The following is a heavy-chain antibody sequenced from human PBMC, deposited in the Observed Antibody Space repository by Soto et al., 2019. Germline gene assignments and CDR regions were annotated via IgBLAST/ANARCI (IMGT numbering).Heavy chain of an antibody. CDR3: ARLGGSYAVPHFDY. D-gene: IGHD1-26*01. V-gene: IGHV4-59*08. CDR1: GGYINHYY. CDR2: IYYSGTT. Sequence: SETQSLTCTVAGGYINHYYWTWIRKHPGKGLEWMGYIYYSGTTTNYNPSLKSRVTLSVDTSKNQFSLKLSSVTAADTAVYYCARLGGSYAVPHFDYWGQGTLVTSPQ. J-gene: IGHJ4*02.